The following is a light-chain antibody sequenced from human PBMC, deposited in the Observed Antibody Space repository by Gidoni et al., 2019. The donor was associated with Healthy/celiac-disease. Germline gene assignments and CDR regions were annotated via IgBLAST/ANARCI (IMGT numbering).Light chain of an antibody. J-gene: IGKJ2*01. V-gene: IGKV1-39*01. CDR3: QQSYSTLYT. Sequence: DIQMTQSPSSLSASVGDRVTITCRASQSISSYLNWYQQKPGKAPKLLIYAAASLQSGAPSRFSGSGSGTDFTLTISSLQPEDFATYYCQQSYSTLYTFGQGTKLEIK. CDR1: QSISSY. CDR2: AAA.